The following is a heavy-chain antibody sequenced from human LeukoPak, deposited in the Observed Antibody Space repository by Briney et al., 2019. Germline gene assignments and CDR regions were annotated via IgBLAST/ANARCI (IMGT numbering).Heavy chain of an antibody. CDR1: GFTFNDYA. V-gene: IGHV3-9*01. J-gene: IGHJ4*02. Sequence: GGSLTLSCAASGFTFNDYAMHWVRQAPGKGLEWVSGISWNSGSIGYADSVKGRFTISRDNDMNSLYLQMNSLRAEDTALYYCAKDITAAAVYGTCFDYWGQGTLVTVSS. CDR2: ISWNSGSI. D-gene: IGHD6-13*01. CDR3: AKDITAAAVYGTCFDY.